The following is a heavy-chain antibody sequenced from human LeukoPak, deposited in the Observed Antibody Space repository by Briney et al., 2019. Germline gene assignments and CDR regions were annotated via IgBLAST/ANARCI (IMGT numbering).Heavy chain of an antibody. CDR2: INANSGGT. CDR3: AGANWAAGDPFDY. CDR1: GYTFTGYY. J-gene: IGHJ4*02. Sequence: GASVKVSCKASGYTFTGYYVHWVRQAPGQGLDWMGWINANSGGTSYAQKFQDRVTMTRDTSISTAYMELTRLTSDDTAVYFCAGANWAAGDPFDYWGPGTLVTVSS. D-gene: IGHD7-27*01. V-gene: IGHV1-2*02.